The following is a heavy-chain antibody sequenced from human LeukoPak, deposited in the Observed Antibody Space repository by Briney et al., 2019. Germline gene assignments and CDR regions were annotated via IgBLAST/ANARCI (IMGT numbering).Heavy chain of an antibody. V-gene: IGHV1-69*13. D-gene: IGHD3-22*01. CDR1: GYTFSNCA. J-gene: IGHJ4*02. CDR3: ARTYYYDSSGYYFDY. Sequence: SVKVCCKASGYTFSNCAISWVREAPGRALEWVGGIVPLFHTGNYAQKFQGRLTITADESTSTAYMELSSLRSEDTAVYYCARTYYYDSSGYYFDYWGQGTLVTVSS. CDR2: IVPLFHTG.